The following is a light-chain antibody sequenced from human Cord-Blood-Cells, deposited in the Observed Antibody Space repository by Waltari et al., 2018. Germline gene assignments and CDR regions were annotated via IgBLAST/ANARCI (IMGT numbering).Light chain of an antibody. J-gene: IGKJ1*01. V-gene: IGKV1-5*03. CDR2: KAS. CDR1: QSISSW. CDR3: QQYNSYWT. Sequence: DIQMTQSPSTLSASVGDSVTITCRASQSISSWLAWYQPKPGKAPKLLIYKASSLESGVPSRFSGSGSGTEFTLTISSLQPDDFATYYCQQYNSYWTFGQGTKVEIK.